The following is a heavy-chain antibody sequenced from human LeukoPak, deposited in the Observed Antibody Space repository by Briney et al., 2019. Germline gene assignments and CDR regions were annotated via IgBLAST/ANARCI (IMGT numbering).Heavy chain of an antibody. V-gene: IGHV4-39*01. CDR1: GGFINSRNHY. J-gene: IGHJ5*02. CDR3: ARHSMRYNWFDP. D-gene: IGHD2/OR15-2a*01. Sequence: SETLSLTCSVSGGFINSRNHYWGWICQPPGKGLEWIASIYSSGATYYNPSLKSRVIISVDTSKNQISLKLSSVTASDTAVYYCARHSMRYNWFDPWGQGTLVTVSS. CDR2: IYSSGAT.